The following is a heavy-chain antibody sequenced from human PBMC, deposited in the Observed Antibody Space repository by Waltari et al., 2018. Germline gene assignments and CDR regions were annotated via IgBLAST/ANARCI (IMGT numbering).Heavy chain of an antibody. J-gene: IGHJ5*02. CDR3: ARDTRGGETPYNWFDP. V-gene: IGHV3-7*04. Sequence: EVLLVESGGGLVQPGGSLRPSCAASGSPLTISNICGVHQPPGKGPEWVAKIKQDGSEENYVDSVKGRFTISRDNTKNSLYLQMNSLRAEDTAVYYCARDTRGGETPYNWFDPWGQGTRVTVSS. D-gene: IGHD3-3*01. CDR1: GSPLTISN. CDR2: IKQDGSEE.